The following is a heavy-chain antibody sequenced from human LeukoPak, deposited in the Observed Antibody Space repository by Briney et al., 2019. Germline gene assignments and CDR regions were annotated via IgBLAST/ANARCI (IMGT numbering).Heavy chain of an antibody. CDR1: GASTTSYY. V-gene: IGHV4-59*01. CDR3: ARDTRFYDTSGYYYFDY. J-gene: IGHJ4*02. D-gene: IGHD3-22*01. Sequence: SETLSLTCSVSGASTTSYYWNWIRQAPGEGLEWIGYIYSDGTTSYSPSLRSRVTISIDTSRNQFSLKLSSVTAADAAVYYCARDTRFYDTSGYYYFDYWGQGALVTVSS. CDR2: IYSDGTT.